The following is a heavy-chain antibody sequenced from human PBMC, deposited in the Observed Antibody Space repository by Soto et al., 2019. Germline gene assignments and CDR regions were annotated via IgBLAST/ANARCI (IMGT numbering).Heavy chain of an antibody. J-gene: IGHJ6*02. D-gene: IGHD2-2*01. CDR3: ASGPAAIDYYYYYGMDV. Sequence: PSETLSLTCTVSGGSISRSSYYWGWIRQPPGKGLEWIGSIYYSGSTYYNPSLKSRVTISVDTSKNQFSLKLSSVTAADTAVYYCASGPAAIDYYYYYGMDVWGQGTTVT. CDR1: GGSISRSSYY. V-gene: IGHV4-39*01. CDR2: IYYSGST.